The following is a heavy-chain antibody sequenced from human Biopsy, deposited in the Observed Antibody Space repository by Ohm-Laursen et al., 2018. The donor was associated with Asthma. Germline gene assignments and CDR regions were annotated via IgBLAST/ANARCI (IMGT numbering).Heavy chain of an antibody. CDR3: ARAIGTGDWYLDV. D-gene: IGHD1-1*01. CDR2: IYYSGST. CDR1: GGSISSNSW. V-gene: IGHV4-4*03. J-gene: IGHJ2*01. Sequence: PGTLSLTCAVSGGSISSNSWWTWVRQSPGRGLEWIGEIYYSGSTNYHPSLKGRVTISVVKPKNQFSLRLTSVTAADTAVYYCARAIGTGDWYLDVWGRGTLVTVSS.